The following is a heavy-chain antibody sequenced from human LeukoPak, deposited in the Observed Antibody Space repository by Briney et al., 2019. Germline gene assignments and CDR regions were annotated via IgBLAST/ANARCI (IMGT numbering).Heavy chain of an antibody. J-gene: IGHJ6*02. D-gene: IGHD4-17*01. CDR2: IWYDGSNK. CDR1: GFTFSSYG. CDR3: ARGPTSHDYGDYRDRRYGMDV. V-gene: IGHV3-33*01. Sequence: GGSLRLSCAASGFTFSSYGMHWVRQAPGKGLEWVAVIWYDGSNKYYADSVKGRFTISRDNSKNTLYLQMNSLRAEGTAVYYCARGPTSHDYGDYRDRRYGMDVWGQGTTVTVSS.